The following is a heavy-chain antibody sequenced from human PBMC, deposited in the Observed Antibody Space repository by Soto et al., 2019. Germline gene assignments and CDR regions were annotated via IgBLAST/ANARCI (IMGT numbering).Heavy chain of an antibody. J-gene: IGHJ6*02. CDR3: ARLNTRITMVRGEFGLDYYGMDV. D-gene: IGHD3-10*01. CDR1: GGSISSSSYY. CDR2: IYYSGST. V-gene: IGHV4-39*01. Sequence: PSETLSLTCTVSGGSISSSSYYWGWIRQPPGKGLEWIGSIYYSGSTYYNPSLKSRVTISVDTSKNQFSLKLSSVTAADTAVYYCARLNTRITMVRGEFGLDYYGMDVWGQGTTVTVSS.